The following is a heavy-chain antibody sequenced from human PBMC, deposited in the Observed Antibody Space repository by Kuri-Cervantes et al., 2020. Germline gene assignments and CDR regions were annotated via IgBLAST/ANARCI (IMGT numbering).Heavy chain of an antibody. CDR2: VSAYNGNT. Sequence: ASVKVSCKASGGTFSSYAISWVRQAPGQGLEWMGWVSAYNGNTNYAQKLQGRVTMTTDTSTSTAYMELRSLRSDDTAVYYCARFVSSGYYRHYYGMDVWGQGTTVTVSS. CDR1: GGTFSSYA. CDR3: ARFVSSGYYRHYYGMDV. V-gene: IGHV1-18*01. J-gene: IGHJ6*02. D-gene: IGHD3-22*01.